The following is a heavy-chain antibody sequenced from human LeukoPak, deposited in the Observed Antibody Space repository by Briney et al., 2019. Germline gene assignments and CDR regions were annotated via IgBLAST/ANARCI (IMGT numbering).Heavy chain of an antibody. Sequence: SETLSLTCTVSGGSISPYYWSWIRQPPGKGLEWIGYIYYTGSTNYNPSLESRVTMSIDTSKNQFSLNLSSVTAADTAVYYCAREGQQSYWGQGTLVTVSS. J-gene: IGHJ4*02. CDR2: IYYTGST. D-gene: IGHD2-2*01. V-gene: IGHV4-59*01. CDR3: AREGQQSY. CDR1: GGSISPYY.